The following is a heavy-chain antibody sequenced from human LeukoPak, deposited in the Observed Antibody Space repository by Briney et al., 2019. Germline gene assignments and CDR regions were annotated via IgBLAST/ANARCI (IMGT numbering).Heavy chain of an antibody. D-gene: IGHD3-10*01. V-gene: IGHV3-23*01. Sequence: GGTLRLSCVGSGFSFSTYGMTWVRQAPGKGLEWVSRVSTSGETTYYADSVKGRFTISRDNSKSTLYLQMNSLRAEDTAVYYCARTYYYGSGSYYKGHPEYWGQGTLVTVSS. J-gene: IGHJ4*02. CDR1: GFSFSTYG. CDR2: VSTSGETT. CDR3: ARTYYYGSGSYYKGHPEY.